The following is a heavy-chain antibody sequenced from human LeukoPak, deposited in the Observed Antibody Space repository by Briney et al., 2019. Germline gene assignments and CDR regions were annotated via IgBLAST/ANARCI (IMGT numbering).Heavy chain of an antibody. CDR2: INHSGST. CDR1: GGSFSGYY. V-gene: IGHV4-34*01. CDR3: ARAYCSSTSCYFGY. D-gene: IGHD2-2*01. Sequence: SETLSLTCAVYGGSFSGYYWSWIRQPPGKGLEWIGEINHSGSTNYNPFLKSRVTISVDTSKNQFSLKLSSVTAADTAVYYCARAYCSSTSCYFGYWGQGTLVTVSS. J-gene: IGHJ4*02.